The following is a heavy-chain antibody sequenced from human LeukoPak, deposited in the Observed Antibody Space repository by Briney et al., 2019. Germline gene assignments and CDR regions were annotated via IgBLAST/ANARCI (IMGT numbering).Heavy chain of an antibody. V-gene: IGHV3-72*01. Sequence: GGSLRLSCAASGFTFSDHYMDWVRQAPGKGLEWVGRTRNKAYSYTTEYAASVKGRFTISRDDSKNSLFLQMNSLKSEDTAVYFGARLRGSGTWPLDIWGQGTMVTVSS. CDR1: GFTFSDHY. CDR2: TRNKAYSYTT. CDR3: ARLRGSGTWPLDI. D-gene: IGHD1-26*01. J-gene: IGHJ3*02.